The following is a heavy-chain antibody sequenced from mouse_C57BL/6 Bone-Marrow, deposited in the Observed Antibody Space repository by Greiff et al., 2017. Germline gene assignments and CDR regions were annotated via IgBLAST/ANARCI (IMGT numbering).Heavy chain of an antibody. CDR3: AREGGWLLPDY. J-gene: IGHJ2*01. D-gene: IGHD2-3*01. Sequence: VQLQQSGAELVKPGASVKISCKASGYAFSSYWMNWVKQRPGKGLEWIGQIYPGDGDTNYNGKFKGKATLTADKSSSTAYTQLSRLTSEVSAVYFCAREGGWLLPDYWGQGTTLTVSS. CDR1: GYAFSSYW. CDR2: IYPGDGDT. V-gene: IGHV1-80*01.